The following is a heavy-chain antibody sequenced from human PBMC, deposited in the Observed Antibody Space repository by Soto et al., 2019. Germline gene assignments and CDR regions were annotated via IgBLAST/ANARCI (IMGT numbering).Heavy chain of an antibody. CDR1: GGTFSSYA. Sequence: ASVKVSCKASGGTFSSYAISWVRQAPGQGLEWMGGIIPIFGTANYAQKFQGRVTITADESTSTAYMELSSLRSEDTAVYYCARVRRYYDSSGYYXFDYWGQRTLVTVSS. CDR3: ARVRRYYDSSGYYXFDY. V-gene: IGHV1-69*13. D-gene: IGHD3-22*01. J-gene: IGHJ4*02. CDR2: IIPIFGTA.